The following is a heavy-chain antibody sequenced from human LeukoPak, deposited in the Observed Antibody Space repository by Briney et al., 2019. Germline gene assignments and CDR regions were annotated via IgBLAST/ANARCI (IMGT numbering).Heavy chain of an antibody. D-gene: IGHD3-16*01. CDR1: GGTFSSYA. CDR2: INLDTGGT. CDR3: ARDWVSTAVDY. Sequence: ASVKVSCKASGGTFSSYAISWVRQAPGQGLEWMGRINLDTGGTMYVQNFQGRVTMTRDTSISTAYMELSSLRSNDTAVYYCARDWVSTAVDYWGQGTLITVSS. V-gene: IGHV1-2*06. J-gene: IGHJ4*02.